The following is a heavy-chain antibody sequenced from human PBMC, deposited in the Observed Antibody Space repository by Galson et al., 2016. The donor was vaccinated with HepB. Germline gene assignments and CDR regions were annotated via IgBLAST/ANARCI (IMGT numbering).Heavy chain of an antibody. CDR3: ARVWLVAVFDY. CDR2: IRAYNGNT. J-gene: IGHJ4*02. D-gene: IGHD6-19*01. V-gene: IGHV1-18*01. Sequence: WMGWIRAYNGNTNYAQKLQGRVTMTTDTSTSTAYMELRSLRSDETAVYYCARVWLVAVFDYWGQGTLVTVSS.